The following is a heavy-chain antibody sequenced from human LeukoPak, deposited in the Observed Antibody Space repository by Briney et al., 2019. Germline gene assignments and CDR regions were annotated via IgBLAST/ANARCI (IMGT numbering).Heavy chain of an antibody. CDR1: GFTFSSYA. CDR3: ARAEVYYGSGDYYYYYGMDV. J-gene: IGHJ6*02. Sequence: GGSLRLSCAASGFTFSSYAMHWVRQAPGKGLERVAVISYDGSNKYYADSVKGRFTISRDNSKNTLYLQMNSLRAEDTAVYYCARAEVYYGSGDYYYYYGMDVWGQGTTVTVSS. CDR2: ISYDGSNK. D-gene: IGHD3-10*01. V-gene: IGHV3-30-3*01.